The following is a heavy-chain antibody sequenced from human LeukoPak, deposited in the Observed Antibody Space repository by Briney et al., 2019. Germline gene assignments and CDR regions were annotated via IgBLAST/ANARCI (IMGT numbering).Heavy chain of an antibody. J-gene: IGHJ5*02. D-gene: IGHD2-8*01. CDR2: IYYSGST. Sequence: NPSETMSLTCTVSAGSISRYYWSWVRQPPGKGLEWIGFIYYSGSTYYNPSLKSRVTISVDTSKNQFSLKLSSVTAADTAVYYCARSTVGVDWFDPWGQGTLVTVAS. V-gene: IGHV4-59*04. CDR1: AGSISRYY. CDR3: ARSTVGVDWFDP.